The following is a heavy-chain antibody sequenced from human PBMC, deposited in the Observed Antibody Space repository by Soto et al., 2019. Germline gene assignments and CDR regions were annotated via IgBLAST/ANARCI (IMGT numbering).Heavy chain of an antibody. CDR1: GASISSYY. CDR2: IYHSGST. D-gene: IGHD3-10*01. CDR3: ARHLNLGTYYTAVDY. V-gene: IGHV4-59*08. J-gene: IGHJ4*02. Sequence: SETLSLTCTVSGASISSYYWSWIRQSPGKGLEWIAYIYHSGSTNYNPSLKSRVTISVDTSKNQFSLKLSSVTAADTGVYYCARHLNLGTYYTAVDYWGQGTLVTVS.